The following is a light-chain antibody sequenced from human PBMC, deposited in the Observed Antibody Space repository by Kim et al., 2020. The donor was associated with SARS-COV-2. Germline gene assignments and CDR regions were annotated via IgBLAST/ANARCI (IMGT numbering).Light chain of an antibody. CDR3: QHYNSHSNI. Sequence: DVQMTQSPSTLSASVGDKVTISCRASHSIGTWLAWYQQKPGRAPNVLISEASHLESGVPSRFSASGSGTQFTLTINSLQPDDFATYYCQHYNSHSNIFGQGTKLEI. CDR2: EAS. J-gene: IGKJ2*01. V-gene: IGKV1-5*01. CDR1: HSIGTW.